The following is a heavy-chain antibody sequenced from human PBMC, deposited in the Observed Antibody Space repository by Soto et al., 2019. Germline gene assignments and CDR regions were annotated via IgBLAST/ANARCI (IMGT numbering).Heavy chain of an antibody. Sequence: PGESLTISGRSSGYSFTRYWIGWVRQMPGKGLEWMGIIYPGDSDTRYSPSFQGQVTISADKSISTAYPQWSSLKASDTAMYYCARYYYDSSGYYDYWGQGTLVTVSS. CDR1: GYSFTRYW. D-gene: IGHD3-22*01. CDR3: ARYYYDSSGYYDY. CDR2: IYPGDSDT. J-gene: IGHJ4*02. V-gene: IGHV5-51*01.